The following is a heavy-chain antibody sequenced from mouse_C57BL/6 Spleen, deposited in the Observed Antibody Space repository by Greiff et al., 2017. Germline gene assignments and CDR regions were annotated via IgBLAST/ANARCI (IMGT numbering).Heavy chain of an antibody. D-gene: IGHD4-1*01. Sequence: QVQLQQPGAELVMPGASVKLSCKASGYTFTSYWMHWVKQRPGQGLEWIGEIDPSDSYTNYNQKFKGKSTLTVDKSSSTAYVQLSSLTSEDSAVYYCARGNWDGYWGQGTTLTVSS. V-gene: IGHV1-69*01. CDR3: ARGNWDGY. J-gene: IGHJ2*01. CDR1: GYTFTSYW. CDR2: IDPSDSYT.